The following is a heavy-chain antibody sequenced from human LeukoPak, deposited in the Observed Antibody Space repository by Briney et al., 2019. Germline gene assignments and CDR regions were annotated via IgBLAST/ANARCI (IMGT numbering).Heavy chain of an antibody. CDR2: INHSGST. CDR1: GGSFSGYY. Sequence: TSETLSLTCAVYGGSFSGYYWSWIRQPPGKGLEWIGEINHSGSTNYNPSLKSRVTISVDTCKNQFSLKLSSVTAADTAVYYCARGRRYYYYYYMDVWGTGTTVTVSS. J-gene: IGHJ6*03. CDR3: ARGRRYYYYYYMDV. V-gene: IGHV4-34*01.